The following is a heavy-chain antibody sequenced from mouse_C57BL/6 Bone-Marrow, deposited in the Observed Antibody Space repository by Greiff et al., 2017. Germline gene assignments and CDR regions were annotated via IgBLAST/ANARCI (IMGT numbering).Heavy chain of an antibody. CDR2: IYPRSGNT. CDR3: ARWGFITTVVAPYWYFDV. Sequence: QVQLQQSGAELARPGASVKLSCKASGYTFTSYGISWVKQRTGQGLEWIGEIYPRSGNTYYNEKFKGKATPTADKSSSTAYMELRSLTSEDSAVYFCARWGFITTVVAPYWYFDVWGTGTTVTVSS. V-gene: IGHV1-81*01. D-gene: IGHD1-1*01. CDR1: GYTFTSYG. J-gene: IGHJ1*03.